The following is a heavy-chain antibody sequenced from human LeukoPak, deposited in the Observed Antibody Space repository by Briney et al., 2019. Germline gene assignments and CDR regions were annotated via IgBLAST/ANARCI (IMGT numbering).Heavy chain of an antibody. V-gene: IGHV1-2*06. Sequence: ASVKVSCKASGYTFTGYNMHWVRQAPGQGLEWMGRINPNSGGTNYAQKFQGRVTMTRDTSISTAYMELSRLRSDDTAVYYCARTLGYCSSTSCYLFDYGGQGTLVTVSS. CDR2: INPNSGGT. CDR1: GYTFTGYN. D-gene: IGHD2-2*01. J-gene: IGHJ4*02. CDR3: ARTLGYCSSTSCYLFDY.